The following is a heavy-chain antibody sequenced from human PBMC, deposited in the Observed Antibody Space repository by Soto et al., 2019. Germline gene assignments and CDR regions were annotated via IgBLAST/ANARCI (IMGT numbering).Heavy chain of an antibody. V-gene: IGHV2-5*01. D-gene: IGHD2-2*03. Sequence: QITLKESGPTLVKPTQTLTLTCTFSGFSLSTSGVGVGWIRQPPGKALEWLALIYWNDDKRYSPSLKSRLTNPKDPSKNQVVLTMTNMDPVDTATYSCAHMDFVVVPAAPPSWGQGTLVTVSS. CDR3: AHMDFVVVPAAPPS. J-gene: IGHJ5*02. CDR2: IYWNDDK. CDR1: GFSLSTSGVG.